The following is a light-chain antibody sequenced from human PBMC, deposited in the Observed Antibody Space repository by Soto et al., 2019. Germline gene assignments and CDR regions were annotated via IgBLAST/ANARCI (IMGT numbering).Light chain of an antibody. V-gene: IGLV2-14*01. CDR1: SSDFGGYNY. CDR3: SSYTGSSTLDV. J-gene: IGLJ1*01. Sequence: QSVLTQPASVSGSPGQSITISCTGTSSDFGGYNYVSWYQQHPGKAPKLMIYEVSNRPSGVSNRFSGSKSGNTASLTISGLQAEDEADYYCSSYTGSSTLDVFGTGTKVTVL. CDR2: EVS.